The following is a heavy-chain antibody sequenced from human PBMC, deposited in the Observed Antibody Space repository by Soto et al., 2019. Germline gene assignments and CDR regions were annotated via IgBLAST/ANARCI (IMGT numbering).Heavy chain of an antibody. CDR2: IIPILGIA. J-gene: IGHJ4*02. Sequence: VHLEQSGAEVKKAGSSVKVSCKASGGTFSSYTISWVRKAPGQGLEWMGRIIPILGIANYAQKFQGRVTITADKSTSTAYMELSSLRSEDTAVYYCARDSSSSWSSQGSYWGQGTLVTVSS. V-gene: IGHV1-69*08. CDR3: ARDSSSSWSSQGSY. D-gene: IGHD6-13*01. CDR1: GGTFSSYT.